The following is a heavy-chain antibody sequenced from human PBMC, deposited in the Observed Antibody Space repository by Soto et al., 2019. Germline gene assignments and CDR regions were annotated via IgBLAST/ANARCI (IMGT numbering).Heavy chain of an antibody. Sequence: SVKVSCKASGYSFTSHVIHWVRQAPGERLEWMGWIKPGTGDTKYLQKLQGRVTISRDTSANIVYMELSSLRSEDTAVYYCARGYYYDSSGYYLDHWGKGTLVSVSS. CDR2: IKPGTGDT. V-gene: IGHV1-3*01. CDR1: GYSFTSHV. J-gene: IGHJ4*02. D-gene: IGHD3-22*01. CDR3: ARGYYYDSSGYYLDH.